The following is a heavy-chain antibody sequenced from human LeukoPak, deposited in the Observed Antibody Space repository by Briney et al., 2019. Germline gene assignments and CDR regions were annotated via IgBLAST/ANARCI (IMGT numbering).Heavy chain of an antibody. CDR2: IYFSGTT. CDR1: GDSLRSHF. Sequence: SETLSLTCTVSGDSLRSHFCSWVRQPPGQGLEWIANIYFSGTTNSNPALKRRVTMSVDTSTNQFSLKLTSATAADTAVYFCALQYRRHDGTGWFDHWGQGILVTVSS. J-gene: IGHJ5*02. CDR3: ALQYRRHDGTGWFDH. V-gene: IGHV4-59*11. D-gene: IGHD5-24*01.